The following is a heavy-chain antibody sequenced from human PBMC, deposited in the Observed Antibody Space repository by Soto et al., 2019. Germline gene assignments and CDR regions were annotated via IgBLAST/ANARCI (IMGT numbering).Heavy chain of an antibody. V-gene: IGHV4-59*01. D-gene: IGHD3-10*01. CDR1: GGSISSYY. J-gene: IGHJ5*02. Sequence: SETLSLTCTVSGGSISSYYWSWIRQPPGKGLEWIGYIYYSGSTNYNPSLKSRVTISVDTSKNQFSLKLSSVTAADTAVYYCASYRGIGYYGSGNWFDPWGQGTLVTVSS. CDR2: IYYSGST. CDR3: ASYRGIGYYGSGNWFDP.